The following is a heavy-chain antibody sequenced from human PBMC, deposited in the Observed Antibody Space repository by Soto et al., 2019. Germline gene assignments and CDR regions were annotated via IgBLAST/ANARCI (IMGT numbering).Heavy chain of an antibody. J-gene: IGHJ6*02. CDR2: IIPIFGTA. Sequence: SVKVSCKASGGTFSSYAISWVRQAPGQGLEWMGGIIPIFGTANYAQKFQGRVTITADESTSTAYMELSSLRSEDTAVYYCARDQGASRSGSYGYYYYGMDVWGQGTTVTVSS. D-gene: IGHD3-10*01. V-gene: IGHV1-69*13. CDR3: ARDQGASRSGSYGYYYYGMDV. CDR1: GGTFSSYA.